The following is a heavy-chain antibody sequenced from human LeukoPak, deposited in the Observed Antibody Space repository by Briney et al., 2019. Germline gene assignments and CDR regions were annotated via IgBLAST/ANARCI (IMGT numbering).Heavy chain of an antibody. V-gene: IGHV1-69*13. CDR1: GGTFSSYA. D-gene: IGHD5-18*01. CDR3: AAGGDTAMVTGEDYFDY. J-gene: IGHJ4*02. CDR2: IIPIFGTA. Sequence: ASVKVSCTASGGTFSSYAISWVRQAPGQGLEWMGGIIPIFGTANYAQKFQGRVTIIADESTSTAYMELSSLRSEDTAVYYCAAGGDTAMVTGEDYFDYWGQGTLVTVSS.